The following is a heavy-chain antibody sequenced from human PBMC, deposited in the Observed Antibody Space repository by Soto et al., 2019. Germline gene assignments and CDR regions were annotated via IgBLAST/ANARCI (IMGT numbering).Heavy chain of an antibody. Sequence: ASVKVSCKASGYTFTSYAMHWVRQAPGQRLEWMGWINAGNGNTKYSQKFQGRVTITRDTSASTAYMELSSLRSEDTAVYYCARDLVWFGELFAYWGQGTLVTVSS. CDR1: GYTFTSYA. J-gene: IGHJ4*02. D-gene: IGHD3-10*01. V-gene: IGHV1-3*01. CDR2: INAGNGNT. CDR3: ARDLVWFGELFAY.